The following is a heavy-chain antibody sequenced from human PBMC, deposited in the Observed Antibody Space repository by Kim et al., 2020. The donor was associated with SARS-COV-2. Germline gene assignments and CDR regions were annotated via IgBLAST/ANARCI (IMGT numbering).Heavy chain of an antibody. CDR3: ARGYSSSWYYWFDP. D-gene: IGHD6-13*01. J-gene: IGHJ5*02. Sequence: GSVKGRFTNSRENGKNSLYLQMNSLRAGDTAVYYCARGYSSSWYYWFDPWGQGTLVTVSS. V-gene: IGHV3-13*01.